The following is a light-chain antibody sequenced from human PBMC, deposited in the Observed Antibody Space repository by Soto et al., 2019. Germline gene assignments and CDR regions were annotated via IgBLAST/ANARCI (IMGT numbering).Light chain of an antibody. CDR3: QFYGSSLIT. CDR1: QSVSSN. J-gene: IGKJ5*01. Sequence: EIVLTQSPGTLSVSPVERATLSCRASQSVSSNLAWYQQKPGQAPRLLIVGASSRATGTPDRFSGSGSGTDFTLTISRLEPEDSAVYYCQFYGSSLITFGQGTRLEIK. CDR2: GAS. V-gene: IGKV3-20*01.